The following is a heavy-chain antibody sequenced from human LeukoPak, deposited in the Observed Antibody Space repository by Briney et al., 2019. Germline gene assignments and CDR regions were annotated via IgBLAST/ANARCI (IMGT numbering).Heavy chain of an antibody. Sequence: PGGSLRLSCAASGFTVSTNCMTWVRQAPGKGLEWVSTIYSGGTTYYADSVMGRFTISRHNSRNTLYLQMNSLRAEDTAVYYCASEDYYDSSAYYYRNFQHWGQGTLVTVSS. CDR1: GFTVSTNC. CDR3: ASEDYYDSSAYYYRNFQH. CDR2: IYSGGTT. V-gene: IGHV3-53*04. D-gene: IGHD3-22*01. J-gene: IGHJ1*01.